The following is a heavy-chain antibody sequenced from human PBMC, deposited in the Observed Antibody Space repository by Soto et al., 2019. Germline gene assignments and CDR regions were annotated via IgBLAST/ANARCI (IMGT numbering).Heavy chain of an antibody. CDR3: AREVAADGTFREDVFDI. Sequence: SVKVSCKASGGTLSNDAINWVRQAPGQGLEWMGRIIPIFTTTNYAQKFQGRVTITADESTITAYMELSSLKHDDTAVYYCAREVAADGTFREDVFDIWGQGTLVT. D-gene: IGHD6-13*01. J-gene: IGHJ3*02. V-gene: IGHV1-69*13. CDR2: IIPIFTTT. CDR1: GGTLSNDA.